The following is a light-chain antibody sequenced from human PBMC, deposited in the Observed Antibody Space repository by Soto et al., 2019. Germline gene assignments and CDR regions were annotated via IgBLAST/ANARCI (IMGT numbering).Light chain of an antibody. CDR2: GHS. CDR3: QSYDTGLVGLI. V-gene: IGLV1-40*01. CDR1: TSNFGAGYD. Sequence: QSVLTQPPSVSGAPGQRVTIACTGSTSNFGAGYDVHWYRHLPGAAPKLLLSGHSHRPSGVPDRLSGSKSGTSASLAITGLQAEYEAYYYCQSYDTGLVGLIFGAGTKLTVL. J-gene: IGLJ2*01.